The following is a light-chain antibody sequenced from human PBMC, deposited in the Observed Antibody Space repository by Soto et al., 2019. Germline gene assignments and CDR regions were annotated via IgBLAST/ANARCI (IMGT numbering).Light chain of an antibody. CDR1: SNDVGAYNY. CDR3: CSYAGSHTWV. V-gene: IGLV2-11*01. Sequence: QSVLTQPRSVSGSPGQSVILSCTGTSNDVGAYNYVSWYQQHPGKAPKLVIYDVFNRPSGVPTRFSGSKSGNTASLTISGLQAEDEADYFCCSYAGSHTWVFGGGTKVTVL. CDR2: DVF. J-gene: IGLJ3*02.